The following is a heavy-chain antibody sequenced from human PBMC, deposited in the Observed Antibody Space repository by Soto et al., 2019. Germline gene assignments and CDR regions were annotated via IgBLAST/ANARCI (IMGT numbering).Heavy chain of an antibody. CDR3: ARRAETNGWNGFGADKYYFDF. V-gene: IGHV1-8*01. J-gene: IGHJ4*02. D-gene: IGHD1-1*01. CDR1: GYTFTSYD. Sequence: QVHLVQSGAEVRKPGASVKVSCEASGYTFTSYDIYWVRQATGQGLEWMGWMNPSTGNSGYAQKFQGRVTMTSDTSISTAHMELSSLRSEDTAVYYCARRAETNGWNGFGADKYYFDFWGQGTLVTVSS. CDR2: MNPSTGNS.